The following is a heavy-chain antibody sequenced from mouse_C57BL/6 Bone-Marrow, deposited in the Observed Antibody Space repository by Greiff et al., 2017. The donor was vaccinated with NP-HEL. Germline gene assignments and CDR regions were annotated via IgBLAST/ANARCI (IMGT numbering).Heavy chain of an antibody. CDR3: ARSGGYDAWFAY. J-gene: IGHJ3*01. V-gene: IGHV1-55*01. CDR2: IYPGSGST. CDR1: GYTFTSYW. Sequence: QVQLQQPGAELVKPGASVKMSCKASGYTFTSYWITWVKQRPGQGLAWIGDIYPGSGSTNYNEKFKSKATLTVDTSSSTAYMQLSSLTSEDSAVYYCARSGGYDAWFAYWGQGTLVTVSA. D-gene: IGHD2-2*01.